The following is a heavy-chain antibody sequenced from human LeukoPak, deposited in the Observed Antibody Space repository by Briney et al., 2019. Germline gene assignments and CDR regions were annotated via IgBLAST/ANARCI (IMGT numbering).Heavy chain of an antibody. D-gene: IGHD4-17*01. CDR1: GFTLSTYT. Sequence: GGSLRLSYTASGFTLSTYTMNWVRQAPGKGLEWVSYISSTSTTKYYADSVKGRFTISRDNSKNSLDLQMNRLTAEDTAVYYCARDRSLVDGDYGVWFDAWGQGSLVTVPS. CDR3: ARDRSLVDGDYGVWFDA. V-gene: IGHV3-48*04. J-gene: IGHJ5*02. CDR2: ISSTSTTK.